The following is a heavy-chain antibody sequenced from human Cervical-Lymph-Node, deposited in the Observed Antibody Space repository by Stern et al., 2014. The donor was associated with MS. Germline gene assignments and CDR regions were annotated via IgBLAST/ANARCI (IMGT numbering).Heavy chain of an antibody. CDR3: ALSSETSDRWYSLGYDL. D-gene: IGHD6-13*01. Sequence: VQLLDSWAEVTKPGSSVKVSCQASGGTFSKFPSSWVRQAPGQGLEWMGGLFPVFGTPTYAQEFRGRVTITADVSTSTVYMELSSLRSDDTAVYYCALSSETSDRWYSLGYDLWGQGTLVTVSS. CDR2: LFPVFGTP. J-gene: IGHJ5*02. CDR1: GGTFSKFP. V-gene: IGHV1-69*01.